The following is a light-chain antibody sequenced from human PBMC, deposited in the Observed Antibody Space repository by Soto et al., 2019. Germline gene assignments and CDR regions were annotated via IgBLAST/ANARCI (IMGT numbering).Light chain of an antibody. CDR2: WAS. J-gene: IGKJ4*01. CDR1: QSLLYSSNNKNY. CDR3: QQYYSSPLT. Sequence: DIVMTQSPDSPAVSLGERVTINCKSSQSLLYSSNNKNYLAWYQQKPGQPPKLLIYWASTRESGVPDRFSGSGSGTDFTLTISSLQAEDVAVYFCQQYYSSPLTCGGGTKVEIK. V-gene: IGKV4-1*01.